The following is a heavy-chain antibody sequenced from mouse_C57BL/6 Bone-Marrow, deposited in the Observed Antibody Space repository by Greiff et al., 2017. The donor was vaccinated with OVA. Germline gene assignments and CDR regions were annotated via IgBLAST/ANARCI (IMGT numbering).Heavy chain of an antibody. J-gene: IGHJ1*03. CDR3: ARIFSYWYFDV. V-gene: IGHV5-6*02. Sequence: DVKLVESGGDLVKPGGSLKLSCAASGFTFSSYGMSWVRQTPDKRLEWVATISSGGSYTYYPDSVKGRFTISRDNAKNTLYLQMSSLKSEDTAMYYCARIFSYWYFDVWGTGTTVTVSS. CDR1: GFTFSSYG. CDR2: ISSGGSYT.